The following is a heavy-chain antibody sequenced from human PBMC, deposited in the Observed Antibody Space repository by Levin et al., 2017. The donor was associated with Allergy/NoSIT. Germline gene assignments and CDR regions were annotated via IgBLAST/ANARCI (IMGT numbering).Heavy chain of an antibody. J-gene: IGHJ4*02. D-gene: IGHD6-13*01. V-gene: IGHV1-69*04. CDR3: ARDFAPGSSSWPTY. CDR2: IIPVLGRP. CDR1: GGTFSSFA. Sequence: SVKVSCKTSGGTFSSFAFNWVRQAPGQGLEWMGRIIPVLGRPNYAQRLQGRVTITADKSTSTAYMELSSLRSEDTAVYYCARDFAPGSSSWPTYWGQGTLVTVSS.